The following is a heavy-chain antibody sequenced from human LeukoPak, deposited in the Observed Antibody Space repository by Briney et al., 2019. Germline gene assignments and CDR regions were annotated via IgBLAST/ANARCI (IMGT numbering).Heavy chain of an antibody. Sequence: GGSLRLSCAASGFTFSTYSMSWVRQAPGKGLEWVSYISIISSIIYYADSGKGRFTISRDNARNSLYLQMNSLRAEDTAVYYCTRSRPGTEAGQPNFDYWGQGTLVTVSS. J-gene: IGHJ4*02. D-gene: IGHD6-13*01. CDR3: TRSRPGTEAGQPNFDY. V-gene: IGHV3-48*01. CDR2: ISIISSII. CDR1: GFTFSTYS.